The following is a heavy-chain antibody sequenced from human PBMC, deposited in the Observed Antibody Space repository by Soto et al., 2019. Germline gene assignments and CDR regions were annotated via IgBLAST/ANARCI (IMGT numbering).Heavy chain of an antibody. D-gene: IGHD2-15*01. J-gene: IGHJ4*01. Sequence: QAGGSLRLSCAASGFTFSSYWMNWVRQAPGKGLELVANINEDGSVTSYVDSVKGRFTVSRDNTISSLYLQMNSLRVEDTALYYCAKGLSTPGIDYWGQGTLVTVSS. CDR3: AKGLSTPGIDY. CDR2: INEDGSVT. V-gene: IGHV3-7*03. CDR1: GFTFSSYW.